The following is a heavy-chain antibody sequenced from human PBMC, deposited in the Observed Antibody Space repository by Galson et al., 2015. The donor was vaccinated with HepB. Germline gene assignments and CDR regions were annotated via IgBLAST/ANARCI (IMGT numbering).Heavy chain of an antibody. CDR2: IYYSGST. CDR1: GGSISSSNYY. Sequence: SETLSLTCTVSGGSISSSNYYWGWIRQPPGKGLEWIGNIYYSGSTYYNPSLKSRVTISIDTSKNQFSLKLSSVTAADTAVYYCARVESAVGDTLKNSRISMIEPTVFDYWGQGTLVTVSS. CDR3: ARVESAVGDTLKNSRISMIEPTVFDY. D-gene: IGHD3-22*01. V-gene: IGHV4-39*01. J-gene: IGHJ4*02.